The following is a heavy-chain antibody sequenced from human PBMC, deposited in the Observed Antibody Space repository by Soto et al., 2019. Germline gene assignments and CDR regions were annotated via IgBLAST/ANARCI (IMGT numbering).Heavy chain of an antibody. Sequence: ASVKVSCKASGYTFTSYGISWVRQAPGQGLEWMGWISAYNGNTNYAQKLQGRVTMTTDTSTSTAYMELRSLRSDDTAVYYCARGAAYDILTGYLYYFDYWGQGTLVTAPQ. J-gene: IGHJ4*02. CDR1: GYTFTSYG. V-gene: IGHV1-18*01. CDR3: ARGAAYDILTGYLYYFDY. D-gene: IGHD3-9*01. CDR2: ISAYNGNT.